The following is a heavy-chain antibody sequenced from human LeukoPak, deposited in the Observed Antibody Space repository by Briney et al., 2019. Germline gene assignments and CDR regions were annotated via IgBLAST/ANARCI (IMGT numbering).Heavy chain of an antibody. CDR1: GGSISSGGYS. Sequence: PSETLSLTCAVSGGSISSGGYSWSWIRQPPGKGLEWIGYIYHSGSTYYNPSLKSRVTISVDRSKNQFSLKLSSVTAADTAVYYCARGESGSGSYYSPRFDYWGQGTLVTVSS. V-gene: IGHV4-30-2*01. CDR2: IYHSGST. J-gene: IGHJ4*02. D-gene: IGHD3-10*01. CDR3: ARGESGSGSYYSPRFDY.